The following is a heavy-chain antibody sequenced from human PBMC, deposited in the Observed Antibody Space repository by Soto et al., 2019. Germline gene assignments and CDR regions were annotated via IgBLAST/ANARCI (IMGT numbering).Heavy chain of an antibody. V-gene: IGHV3-30*04. CDR1: GFTFSSFA. D-gene: IGHD2-2*01. Sequence: QVQLVESGGGVVQPGKSLTLSCAASGFTFSSFAMHWVRQPPGKGLEWVAVVSFDGNRQYFSDSVKGRFTISRDNSKNTVSLHMNSLRDDYSALYYCARRHREVPALIGDYFDYWGQGTLVTVSS. CDR2: VSFDGNRQ. CDR3: ARRHREVPALIGDYFDY. J-gene: IGHJ4*02.